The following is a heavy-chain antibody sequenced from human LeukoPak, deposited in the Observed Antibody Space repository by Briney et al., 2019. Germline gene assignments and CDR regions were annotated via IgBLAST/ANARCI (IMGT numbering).Heavy chain of an antibody. D-gene: IGHD3-3*01. Sequence: PSETLSLTCTVSGDSMSGNLRSWIRQPAGKGLEWIGRIFPSGTTNYSPSLKSRVTISVDTSKNQFSLKLSSVTAADTAVYYCATNEWSGYYFVYWGQGTLVPVSS. CDR2: IFPSGTT. J-gene: IGHJ4*02. CDR1: GDSMSGNL. V-gene: IGHV4-4*07. CDR3: ATNEWSGYYFVY.